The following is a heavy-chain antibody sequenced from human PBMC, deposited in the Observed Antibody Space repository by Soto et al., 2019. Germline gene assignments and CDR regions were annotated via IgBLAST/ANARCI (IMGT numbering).Heavy chain of an antibody. V-gene: IGHV4-59*08. CDR2: IYYSGST. Sequence: NPSETLSLTCTVSGGSISSYYWSWIRQPPGKGMEWIGYIYYSGSTNYNPSLKSRVTISVDTSKNQFSLKLSSVTAADSAVYYCARHEGMATIGTFDYSGQATLVPISS. J-gene: IGHJ4*02. D-gene: IGHD5-12*01. CDR1: GGSISSYY. CDR3: ARHEGMATIGTFDY.